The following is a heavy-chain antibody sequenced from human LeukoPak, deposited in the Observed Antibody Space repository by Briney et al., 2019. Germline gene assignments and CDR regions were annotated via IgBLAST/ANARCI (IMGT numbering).Heavy chain of an antibody. CDR3: AKDVSLDSSSWYDY. Sequence: GGSLRLSCAACGFTFSSYAMSWVRQAPGKGLEWVSAISGSGGSTYYADSVKGRFTISRDNSKNTLYLQMNSLRAEDTAVYYCAKDVSLDSSSWYDYWGQGTLVTVSS. J-gene: IGHJ4*02. D-gene: IGHD6-13*01. V-gene: IGHV3-23*01. CDR2: ISGSGGST. CDR1: GFTFSSYA.